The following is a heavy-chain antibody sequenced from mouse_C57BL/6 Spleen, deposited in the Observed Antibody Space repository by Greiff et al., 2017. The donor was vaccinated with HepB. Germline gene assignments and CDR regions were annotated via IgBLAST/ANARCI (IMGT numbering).Heavy chain of an antibody. CDR3: ARDDY. CDR2: IYPRSGNT. J-gene: IGHJ2*01. V-gene: IGHV1-81*01. Sequence: VQLQQSGGELARPGASVKLSCEASGYTFTSYGISWVKQRTGQGLEWVGEIYPRSGNTYYNEKFKGKATLTEDKAESTAYMEIRRVTSEDSAVYFCARDDYWGQGTTLTVYS. CDR1: GYTFTSYG.